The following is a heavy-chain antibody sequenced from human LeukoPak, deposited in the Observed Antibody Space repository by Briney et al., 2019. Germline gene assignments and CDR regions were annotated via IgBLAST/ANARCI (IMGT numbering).Heavy chain of an antibody. CDR1: GVTFSSYA. CDR2: IIGSSGTT. V-gene: IGHV3-23*01. D-gene: IGHD5-12*01. Sequence: QPGGSLRLSCAASGVTFSSYAMRWVRQAPGKGLEWVSLIIGSSGTTFYADSVKGRFTISRDKSKSTLYLQMNSPRAEDTAVYYCAKGAYDYIEIAYFDYWGQGSLVTVSS. J-gene: IGHJ4*02. CDR3: AKGAYDYIEIAYFDY.